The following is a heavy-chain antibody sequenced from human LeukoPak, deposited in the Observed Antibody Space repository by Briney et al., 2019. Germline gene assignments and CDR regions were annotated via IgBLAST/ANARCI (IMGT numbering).Heavy chain of an antibody. V-gene: IGHV3-9*01. CDR1: GFTFDDHA. J-gene: IGHJ6*02. CDR3: ARDVWRRAFYYAMDV. D-gene: IGHD2-21*01. Sequence: GGSLRLSCAASGFTFDDHAMHCVRQAPGKGLEWVSSISWYSGNIGYADSVKGRFSISRDNAINTLYLEMNSLRTDGTALYFCARDVWRRAFYYAMDVWGQGTTVAVSS. CDR2: ISWYSGNI.